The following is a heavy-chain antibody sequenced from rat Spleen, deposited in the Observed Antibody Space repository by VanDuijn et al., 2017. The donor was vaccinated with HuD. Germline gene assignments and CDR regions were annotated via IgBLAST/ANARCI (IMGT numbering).Heavy chain of an antibody. CDR3: ARADYYSGFWYFDF. CDR1: GFSLSNYG. D-gene: IGHD1-1*01. CDR2: MRYDGDT. J-gene: IGHJ1*01. Sequence: QVQLKESGPGLVQPSQTLSLTCTVSGFSLSNYGVFWVRQPPGKGLEWMGRMRYDGDTYYNSALKSRLSISRDTSKNQIFLKMNSLQTDDTAIYYCARADYYSGFWYFDFWGPGTMVTVSS. V-gene: IGHV2S30*01.